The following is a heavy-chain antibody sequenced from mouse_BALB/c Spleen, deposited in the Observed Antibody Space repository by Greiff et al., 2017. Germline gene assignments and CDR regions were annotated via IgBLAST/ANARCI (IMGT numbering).Heavy chain of an antibody. D-gene: IGHD2-4*01. CDR2: INPSNGRT. J-gene: IGHJ2*01. V-gene: IGHV1S81*02. CDR1: GYTFTSYW. CDR3: ARYDYDGFDY. Sequence: VQLQQPGAELVKPGASVKLSCKASGYTFTSYWMHWVKQRPGQGLEWIGEINPSNGRTNYNEKFKSKATLTVDKSSSTAYMQLSSLTSEDSAVYYCARYDYDGFDYWGQGTTLTVSS.